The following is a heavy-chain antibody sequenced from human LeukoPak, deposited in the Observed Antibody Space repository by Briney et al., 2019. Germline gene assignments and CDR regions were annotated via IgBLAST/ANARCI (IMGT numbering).Heavy chain of an antibody. V-gene: IGHV3-21*01. J-gene: IGHJ4*02. D-gene: IGHD5-18*01. CDR3: ARDHGELDTAMVYDY. Sequence: GGSLRLSCAASGFTFSSYSMNWVRQAPGKGLGWVSSISSSSSYIYYADSVKGRFTISRDNAKNSLYLQMNSLRAEDTAVYYCARDHGELDTAMVYDYWGQGTLVTVSS. CDR2: ISSSSSYI. CDR1: GFTFSSYS.